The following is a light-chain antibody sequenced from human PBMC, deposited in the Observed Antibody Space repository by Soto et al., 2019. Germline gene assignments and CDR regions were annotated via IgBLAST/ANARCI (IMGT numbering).Light chain of an antibody. Sequence: EIVLTQSPGTLSLSPGERATLSCRASQSVSSSYLAWYQQKPGQAPRLLIYGASSRATGIPDRFSGSGSGTDFTLTISRLVPEDFVVYYCQQYGSLPPWTFGQGTKVEIK. CDR1: QSVSSSY. J-gene: IGKJ1*01. V-gene: IGKV3-20*01. CDR3: QQYGSLPPWT. CDR2: GAS.